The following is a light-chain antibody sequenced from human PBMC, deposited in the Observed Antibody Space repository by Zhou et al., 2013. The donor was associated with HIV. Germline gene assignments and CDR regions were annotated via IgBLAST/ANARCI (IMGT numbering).Light chain of an antibody. CDR3: QQYNNVGT. V-gene: IGKV3-15*01. CDR2: RTS. J-gene: IGKJ3*01. CDR1: QSLNGD. Sequence: EIVMTQSPATLSVFPGERVTLSCRAGQSLNGDLAWYQQKPGQTPRLLIYRTSTRATGIPARFSGSGSGTEFTLTISSLQSEDSAVYYCQQYNNVGTFGPGTKVDIK.